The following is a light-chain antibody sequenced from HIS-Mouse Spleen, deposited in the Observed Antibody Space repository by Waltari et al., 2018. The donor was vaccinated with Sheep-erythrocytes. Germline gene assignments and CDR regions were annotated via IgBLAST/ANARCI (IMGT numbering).Light chain of an antibody. V-gene: IGLV2-11*01. J-gene: IGLJ1*01. CDR3: CSYAGSYNHV. CDR1: SSDVGGYNY. Sequence: QSALTQPRSVSGSPGQSVTISCTGTSSDVGGYNYVSWYQQYPGKVPKLMIYDVSKRPSGVPDRFSGSKSGNTASLTISGLQAEDEADYYCCSYAGSYNHVFATGTKVTVL. CDR2: DVS.